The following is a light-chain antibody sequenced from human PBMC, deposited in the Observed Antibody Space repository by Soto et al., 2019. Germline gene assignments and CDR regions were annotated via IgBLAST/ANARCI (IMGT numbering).Light chain of an antibody. CDR1: QYINTR. CDR3: HQRQSWPRT. CDR2: QTS. V-gene: IGKV3-11*01. J-gene: IGKJ1*01. Sequence: EIVLTQSRATLSSYPGDSVTLSCLASQYINTRLAWYQHRPGQAPRLLIYQTSIRAAGIPARFSASGTGTDFTLTISDVQPEDFAVYYCHQRQSWPRTFGQGTKVDIK.